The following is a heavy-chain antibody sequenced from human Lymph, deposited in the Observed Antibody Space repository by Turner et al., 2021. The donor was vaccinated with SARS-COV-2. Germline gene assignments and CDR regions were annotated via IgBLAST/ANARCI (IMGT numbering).Heavy chain of an antibody. CDR3: ARDLMEVGGMDV. V-gene: IGHV3-53*01. J-gene: IGHJ6*02. Sequence: EVQLVESGGGLIQPGGSLRLFCAASGVTVSSNYMSWVRQAPGKGLEWVSVIYSGGSTYYADSVKGRFTISRDNSKNTLYLQMNSLRAEDTAVYYCARDLMEVGGMDVWGQGTTVTVSS. D-gene: IGHD3-3*01. CDR1: GVTVSSNY. CDR2: IYSGGST.